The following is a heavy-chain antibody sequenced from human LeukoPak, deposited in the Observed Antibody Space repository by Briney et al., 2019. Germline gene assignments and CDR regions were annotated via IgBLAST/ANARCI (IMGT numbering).Heavy chain of an antibody. CDR2: IKHDGRDK. CDR3: ARSYTPSGYYYGLAY. D-gene: IGHD3-22*01. J-gene: IGHJ4*02. CDR1: GFTFNNYW. V-gene: IGHV3-7*01. Sequence: PGGSLRLSCAASGFTFNNYWMTWVRQAPGKGLERLPTIKHDGRDKHYVDSVKGRFAIARDNANNSVHLQLDTLRAQAPAVYFCARSYTPSGYYYGLAYWGQRTLAPVSS.